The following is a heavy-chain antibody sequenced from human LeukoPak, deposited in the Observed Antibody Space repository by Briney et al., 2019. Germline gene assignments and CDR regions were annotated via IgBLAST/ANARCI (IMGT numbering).Heavy chain of an antibody. Sequence: GGSLRLSCAASGFTFSSSSMDWVRQAPGKELEWVPSISSISRYIYYADSVKGRFTISRDNAKNSLYLQMNSLRAEDTAVYYCVRDQSGYTAYGPFDYWGQGTLVTVSS. V-gene: IGHV3-21*01. D-gene: IGHD5-12*01. CDR3: VRDQSGYTAYGPFDY. CDR1: GFTFSSSS. CDR2: ISSISRYI. J-gene: IGHJ4*02.